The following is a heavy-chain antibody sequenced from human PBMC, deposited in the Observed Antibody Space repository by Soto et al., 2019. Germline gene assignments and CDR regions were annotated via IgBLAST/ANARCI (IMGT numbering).Heavy chain of an antibody. D-gene: IGHD3-22*01. J-gene: IGHJ4*02. CDR2: ISSSGSTI. CDR1: GFTFSSYE. V-gene: IGHV3-48*03. CDR3: ARGSRTSSYDSSGYYAY. Sequence: GGSLRLSCAASGFTFSSYEMNWVRQAPGKGPEWVSYISSSGSTIYYADSVKGRFTISRDNAKNSLYLQMNSLRAEDTAVYYCARGSRTSSYDSSGYYAYWGQGTLVTVSS.